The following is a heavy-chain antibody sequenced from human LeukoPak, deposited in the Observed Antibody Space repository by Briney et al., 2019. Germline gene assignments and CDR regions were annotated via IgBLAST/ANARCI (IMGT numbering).Heavy chain of an antibody. J-gene: IGHJ6*02. CDR2: IYYNGNT. D-gene: IGHD6-13*01. V-gene: IGHV4-39*01. CDR1: GGSISSSSYY. CDR3: ARVIAAAGTVDYGMDV. Sequence: SETLSLTCTVSGGSISSSSYYWGWIRQPPGKGLEWIGSIYYNGNTYYNPSLKSRVTISVDTSKNQFSLKLSSVTAADTAVYYCARVIAAAGTVDYGMDVWGQGTTVTVSS.